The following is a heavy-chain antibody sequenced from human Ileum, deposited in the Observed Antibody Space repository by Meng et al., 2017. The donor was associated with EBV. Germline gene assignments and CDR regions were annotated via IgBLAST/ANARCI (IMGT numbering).Heavy chain of an antibody. CDR2: ISAYNGNT. CDR3: ARAGNGGSYYFTY. D-gene: IGHD1-26*01. J-gene: IGHJ4*02. CDR1: GYTFSNYG. Sequence: QIQLGQAEAEVKKPVDSVKVSCKASGYTFSNYGISWLRQAPGQGLEWMGWISAYNGNTNDAQNLQGRVTMTTDTSTGTAYMEVRSLRSDDTAVYYCARAGNGGSYYFTYWGQGTLVTVFS. V-gene: IGHV1-18*01.